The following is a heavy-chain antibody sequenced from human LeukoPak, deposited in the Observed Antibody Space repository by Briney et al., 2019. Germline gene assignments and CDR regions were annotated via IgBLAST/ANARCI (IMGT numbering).Heavy chain of an antibody. CDR1: GYTFTNYG. D-gene: IGHD3-9*01. CDR3: ARASDDILTGYPGELDY. Sequence: ASVKVSCKASGYTFTNYGISWVRQAPGEGLEWVGWISGYNGNTKYAQKLQGRVTMTTDTSTSTAYMDLRSLRPDDTAVYYCARASDDILTGYPGELDYWGQGTLVTVSS. J-gene: IGHJ4*02. V-gene: IGHV1-18*04. CDR2: ISGYNGNT.